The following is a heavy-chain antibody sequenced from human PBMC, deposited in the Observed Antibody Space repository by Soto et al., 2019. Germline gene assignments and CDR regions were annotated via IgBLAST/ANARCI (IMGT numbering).Heavy chain of an antibody. J-gene: IGHJ4*02. D-gene: IGHD3-10*01. CDR2: IYHSGST. CDR1: GGSISSGGYS. CDR3: ARETYYSVSRSYILDY. V-gene: IGHV4-30-2*01. Sequence: SETLSLTCAVSGGSISSGGYSWSWIRQPPGKGLEWIGYIYHSGSTYYNPSLKSRVTISVDRSKNQFSLKLSSVTAADTAVYYCARETYYSVSRSYILDYWGQGTLVTVS.